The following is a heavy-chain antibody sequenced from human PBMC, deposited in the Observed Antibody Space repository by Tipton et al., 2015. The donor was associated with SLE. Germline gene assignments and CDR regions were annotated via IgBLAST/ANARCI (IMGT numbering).Heavy chain of an antibody. V-gene: IGHV3-23*01. CDR1: GLTFSTYP. CDR2: ITGSGDRT. CDR3: ARSPVDYWNGYSA. Sequence: SLRLSCVASGLTFSTYPMTWVRQAPGKGLEWVSAITGSGDRTYYIDSVKGRFTISRDNSKNSLYLQMNGLRAEDTAVYYCARSPVDYWNGYSAWGQGTLVAVSS. D-gene: IGHD3-3*01. J-gene: IGHJ4*02.